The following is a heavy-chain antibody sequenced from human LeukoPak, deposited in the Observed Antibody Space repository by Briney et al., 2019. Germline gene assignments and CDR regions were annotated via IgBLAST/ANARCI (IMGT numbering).Heavy chain of an antibody. CDR1: GGSISSGGYS. D-gene: IGHD3-10*01. Sequence: PSQTLSLTCAVSGGSISSGGYSWSWIRQPPGKGLEWIGYTYHSGSTYYNPSLKSRVTISVDRSKNQFSLKLSSVTAADTAVYYCARGQRKVLLWFGELLYYFDYWGQGTLVTVSS. J-gene: IGHJ4*02. V-gene: IGHV4-30-2*01. CDR2: TYHSGST. CDR3: ARGQRKVLLWFGELLYYFDY.